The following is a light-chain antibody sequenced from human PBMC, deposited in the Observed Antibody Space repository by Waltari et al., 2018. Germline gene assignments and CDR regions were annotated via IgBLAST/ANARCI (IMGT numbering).Light chain of an antibody. CDR2: GAS. J-gene: IGKJ1*01. Sequence: EVVLTQSPGTLSLSPGETAILPCRASQRVSSTYLAWYHQKPGQAPKLLIYGASTRATGIPDRFSGSGSGTDFTLTISRLEPEDFAVYYCQHYGASSWTFGQGTKVEIK. CDR3: QHYGASSWT. V-gene: IGKV3-20*01. CDR1: QRVSSTY.